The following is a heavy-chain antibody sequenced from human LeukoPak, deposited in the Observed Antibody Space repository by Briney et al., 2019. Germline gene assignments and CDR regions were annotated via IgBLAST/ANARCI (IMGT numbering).Heavy chain of an antibody. D-gene: IGHD6-19*01. CDR1: GYTFTSYG. J-gene: IGHJ5*02. CDR2: ISAYNGNT. V-gene: IGHV1-18*01. CDR3: ARARLPYSSGWYGPQNWFDP. Sequence: ASVKVSCKASGYTFTSYGISWVRQAPGQGLEWMGWISAYNGNTIYAQKLQGRVTMTTDTSTSTAYMELRSLRSDDTAVYYCARARLPYSSGWYGPQNWFDPWGQGTLVTVSS.